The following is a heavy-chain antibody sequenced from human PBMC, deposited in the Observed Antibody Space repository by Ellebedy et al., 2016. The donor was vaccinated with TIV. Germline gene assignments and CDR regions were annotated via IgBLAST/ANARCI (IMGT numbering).Heavy chain of an antibody. Sequence: AASVKVSCKASGHSFTSYGISWVRQAPGQGLEWMGWISAYNGNTNYAQKLQGRVTMTTDTSTSTAYMELRSLRSDDTAVYYCARRVGREWYRYWPYFDYWGQGTLVTVSS. CDR2: ISAYNGNT. CDR3: ARRVGREWYRYWPYFDY. D-gene: IGHD3-16*02. CDR1: GHSFTSYG. V-gene: IGHV1-18*04. J-gene: IGHJ4*02.